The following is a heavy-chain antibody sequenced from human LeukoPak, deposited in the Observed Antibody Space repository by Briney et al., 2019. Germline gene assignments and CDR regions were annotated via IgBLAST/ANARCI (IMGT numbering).Heavy chain of an antibody. CDR3: ARHLATVTASRQYYYYGMDV. D-gene: IGHD4-17*01. V-gene: IGHV5-51*01. Sequence: GESLKISCKASGFSFTFTKNWIGWVRQVPGEGLGWMGIIYPVDSDIRYNPSFQGQVTISVDKSISTTYLQWSSLKASDTAIYYCARHLATVTASRQYYYYGMDVWGQGTMVTVSS. CDR2: IYPVDSDI. J-gene: IGHJ6*02. CDR1: GFSFTFTKNW.